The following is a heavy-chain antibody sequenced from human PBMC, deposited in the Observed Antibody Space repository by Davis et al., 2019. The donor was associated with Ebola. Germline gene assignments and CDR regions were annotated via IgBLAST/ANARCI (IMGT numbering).Heavy chain of an antibody. Sequence: ASVKVSCKASGYTFTGYYMDWVRQAPGQGLEWMGRINPNSGGTNYAQKFQGRVTMTLDTSISTAYMELSRLRSDDTAVYYCARDPLNWNTPFDYWGQGTLVTVSS. V-gene: IGHV1-2*06. CDR2: INPNSGGT. D-gene: IGHD1/OR15-1a*01. CDR1: GYTFTGYY. J-gene: IGHJ4*02. CDR3: ARDPLNWNTPFDY.